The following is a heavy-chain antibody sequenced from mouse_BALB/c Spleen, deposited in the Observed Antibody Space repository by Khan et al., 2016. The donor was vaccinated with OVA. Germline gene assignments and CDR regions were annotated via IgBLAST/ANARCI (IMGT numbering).Heavy chain of an antibody. CDR1: GFSLSRYN. V-gene: IGHV2-6-4*01. D-gene: IGHD2-14*01. CDR3: ARAYYRYDGYYAMDY. J-gene: IGHJ4*01. Sequence: VQLKESGPGLVAPSQSLSITCTVSGFSLSRYNIHWVRQPPGKGLEWLGMIWGGGGTDYNSTLKSRLTISKDNSKSQVFLIMNSLQTDDTAMYYCARAYYRYDGYYAMDYWGQGTSVTVSS. CDR2: IWGGGGT.